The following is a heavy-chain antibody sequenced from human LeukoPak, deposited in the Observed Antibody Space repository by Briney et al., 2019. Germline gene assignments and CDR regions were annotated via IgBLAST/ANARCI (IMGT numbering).Heavy chain of an antibody. Sequence: PGGSLRLSCAASGFTFSSYAMHWVRQAPGKGLEWVAVISYDGSNKYYADSVKGRFTISRDNSKNTLYLQMNSLRAEDTAVYYCARGYYYDSSGYSYYFDYWGQGTLVTVSS. J-gene: IGHJ4*02. CDR3: ARGYYYDSSGYSYYFDY. CDR1: GFTFSSYA. V-gene: IGHV3-30-3*01. D-gene: IGHD3-22*01. CDR2: ISYDGSNK.